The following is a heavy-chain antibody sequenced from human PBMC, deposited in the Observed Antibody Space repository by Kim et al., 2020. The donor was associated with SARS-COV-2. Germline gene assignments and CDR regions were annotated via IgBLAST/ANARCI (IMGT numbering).Heavy chain of an antibody. J-gene: IGHJ4*02. Sequence: GGSLRLSCAASGFTFSSYAMSWVRQAPGKGLEWVSVIYSGGSSTYYADSVKGRFTISRDNSKNTLYLQMNSLRAEDTAVYYCAKTHDYGDYFDYWRQGTLVTVSS. V-gene: IGHV3-23*03. CDR1: GFTFSSYA. CDR3: AKTHDYGDYFDY. D-gene: IGHD4-17*01. CDR2: IYSGGSST.